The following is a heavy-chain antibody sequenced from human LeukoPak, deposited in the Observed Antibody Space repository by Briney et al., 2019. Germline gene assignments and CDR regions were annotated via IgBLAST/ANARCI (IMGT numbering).Heavy chain of an antibody. J-gene: IGHJ4*02. CDR3: SRSSIAVAWN. Sequence: GGSLRLSCAASGFTFSSFWMTRVRQAPGKGLEWVAYIKQDGSEKFYVDSVRGRFTISRDNAKNSLYLQMNSLRAEDTAIYYCSRSSIAVAWNWGQGTLVTVSS. V-gene: IGHV3-7*01. D-gene: IGHD6-19*01. CDR1: GFTFSSFW. CDR2: IKQDGSEK.